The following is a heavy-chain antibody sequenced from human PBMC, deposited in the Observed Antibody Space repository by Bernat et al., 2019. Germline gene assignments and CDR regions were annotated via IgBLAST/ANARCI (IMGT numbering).Heavy chain of an antibody. CDR3: ANTYSYDSSCYYYPSYYYSYGMDV. CDR2: ISYDGSNK. Sequence: QVQLVESGGGVVQPGRSLRLSCAASGFTFSSYGMHWVRQAPGKGLEWVAVISYDGSNKYYADSVKGRFTISRDNSKNTLYLQMNSLRAEDTAVYYCANTYSYDSSCYYYPSYYYSYGMDVWGQGTTVTVSS. J-gene: IGHJ6*02. CDR1: GFTFSSYG. V-gene: IGHV3-30*18. D-gene: IGHD3-22*01.